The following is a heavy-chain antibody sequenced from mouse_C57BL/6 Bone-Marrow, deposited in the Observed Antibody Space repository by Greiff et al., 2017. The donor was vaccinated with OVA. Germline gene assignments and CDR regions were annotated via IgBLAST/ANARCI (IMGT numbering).Heavy chain of an antibody. CDR2: IRSKSNNYAT. D-gene: IGHD2-4*01. CDR3: VRHAYDYDLAWFAY. Sequence: EVQGVESGGGLVQPKGSLKLSCAASGFSFNTYAMNWVRQAPGKGLEWVARIRSKSNNYATYYADSVKDRFTISRDDSESMLYLQMNNLKTEDTAMYYCVRHAYDYDLAWFAYWGQGTLVTVSA. J-gene: IGHJ3*01. CDR1: GFSFNTYA. V-gene: IGHV10-1*01.